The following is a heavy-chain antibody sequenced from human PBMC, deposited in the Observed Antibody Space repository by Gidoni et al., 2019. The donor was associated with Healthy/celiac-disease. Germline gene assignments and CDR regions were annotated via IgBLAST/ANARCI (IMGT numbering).Heavy chain of an antibody. J-gene: IGHJ3*02. CDR1: GGSISSSSYY. CDR3: ARQGDGYNDDAFDI. D-gene: IGHD5-12*01. CDR2: ISYSGST. Sequence: QLQLQESGPGLVKPSETLSLTCTVSGGSISSSSYYWGWIRQPPGKGLEWIGSISYSGSTYYNPSLKSRVTISVDTSKNQFSLKLSSVTAADTAVYYCARQGDGYNDDAFDIWGQGTMVTVSS. V-gene: IGHV4-39*01.